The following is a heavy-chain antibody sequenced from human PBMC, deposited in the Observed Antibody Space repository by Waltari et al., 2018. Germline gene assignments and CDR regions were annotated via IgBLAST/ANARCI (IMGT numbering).Heavy chain of an antibody. V-gene: IGHV4-38-2*01. J-gene: IGHJ1*01. CDR3: ANRQQLDEYFQH. CDR1: GYSISSGYY. Sequence: SETLSLTCAVSGYSISSGYYWGWIRQPPGKGLEWIGSIYHSGSTYYNPSLKSRVTISVDTSKNQFSLKLSSVTAADTAVYYCANRQQLDEYFQHWGQGTLVTVSS. CDR2: IYHSGST. D-gene: IGHD6-13*01.